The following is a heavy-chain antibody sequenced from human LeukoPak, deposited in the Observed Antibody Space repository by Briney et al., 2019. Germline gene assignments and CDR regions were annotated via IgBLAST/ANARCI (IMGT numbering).Heavy chain of an antibody. CDR1: GFTFSSYA. Sequence: GGSLRLSCAASGFTFSSYAMSWVRQAPGKGLEWVSAISGSGGSTYYADSVKGRFTISRDNAKNTLYLQMDSLRAEDTAVYYCARRSSGSPPYYFGYWGQGTLVTVSS. D-gene: IGHD1-26*01. CDR2: ISGSGGST. V-gene: IGHV3-23*01. J-gene: IGHJ4*02. CDR3: ARRSSGSPPYYFGY.